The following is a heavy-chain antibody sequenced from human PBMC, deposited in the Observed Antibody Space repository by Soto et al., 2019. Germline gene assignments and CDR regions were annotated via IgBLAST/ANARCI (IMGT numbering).Heavy chain of an antibody. CDR3: ARDGRIARNWFDP. Sequence: SVKVSCKASGGTFSSYAISWVRQAPGQGLEWMGGIIPIFGKTNYAQKFQGRVTMTTDESTSTAYMELRSLRSDDTAVYYCARDGRIARNWFDPWGQGTLVTVSS. CDR1: GGTFSSYA. CDR2: IIPIFGKT. J-gene: IGHJ5*02. V-gene: IGHV1-69*05. D-gene: IGHD6-13*01.